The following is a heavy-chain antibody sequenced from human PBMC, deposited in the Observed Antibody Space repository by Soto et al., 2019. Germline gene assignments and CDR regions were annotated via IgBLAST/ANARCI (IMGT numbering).Heavy chain of an antibody. V-gene: IGHV1-18*04. CDR1: GYTFTSYG. Sequence: QVQLVQSGGEVTKPGASVKVSCKSSGYTFTSYGVSWVRQAPGQGLEWLGWISVYTGNTKQAQKFQDRVTLTTEASTGTASLELRNLRSDDTAVYYFSRDRCTPDRCYTHHFDVWGQGTTVTVSS. CDR2: ISVYTGNT. D-gene: IGHD2-8*01. CDR3: SRDRCTPDRCYTHHFDV. J-gene: IGHJ6*02.